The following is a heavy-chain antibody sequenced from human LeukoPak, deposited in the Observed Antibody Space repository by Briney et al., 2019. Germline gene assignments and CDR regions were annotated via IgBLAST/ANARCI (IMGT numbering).Heavy chain of an antibody. Sequence: ASVKVSCKASEYSFTGYYIYWVRQAPGQGLEWMGWINPNSGGTNYAQKFQGRVTMTRDTSISTAYMELSRLRSDDTAVYYCARGYDSSGHDYWGQGTLVTVSS. CDR2: INPNSGGT. V-gene: IGHV1-2*02. J-gene: IGHJ4*02. D-gene: IGHD3-22*01. CDR1: EYSFTGYY. CDR3: ARGYDSSGHDY.